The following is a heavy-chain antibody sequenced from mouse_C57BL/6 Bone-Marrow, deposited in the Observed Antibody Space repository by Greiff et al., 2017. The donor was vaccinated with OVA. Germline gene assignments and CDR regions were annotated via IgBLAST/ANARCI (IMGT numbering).Heavy chain of an antibody. CDR3: AYDGYWYFDV. CDR2: IYPGSGNT. CDR1: GYTFTDYY. Sequence: VHLVESGAELVRPGASVKLSCKASGYTFTDYYINWVKQRPGQGLEWIARIYPGSGNTYYNEKFKGKATLTAEKSSSTAYMQLSSLTSEDSAVYFCAYDGYWYFDVWGTGTTVTVSS. V-gene: IGHV1-76*01. D-gene: IGHD2-12*01. J-gene: IGHJ1*03.